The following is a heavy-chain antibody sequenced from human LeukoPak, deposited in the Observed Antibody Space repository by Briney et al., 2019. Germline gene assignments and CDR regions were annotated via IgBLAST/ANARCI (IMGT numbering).Heavy chain of an antibody. V-gene: IGHV3-7*01. J-gene: IGHJ4*02. CDR1: GFTFSGYW. CDR3: ASGQKLGF. D-gene: IGHD6-13*01. CDR2: IKQDGSDK. Sequence: GGSLRLSCVASGFTFSGYWMSWVRQAPGKGLEWVANIKQDGSDKYYVDSVKGRFTISRGNAKNSLYLQMNSLRAEDTAVYYCASGQKLGFWGQGTLVTVSS.